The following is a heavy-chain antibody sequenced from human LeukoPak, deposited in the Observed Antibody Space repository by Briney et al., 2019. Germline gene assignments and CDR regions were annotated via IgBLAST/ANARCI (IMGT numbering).Heavy chain of an antibody. CDR3: AKDYDFWSGYSFDY. CDR2: ISGSGGST. D-gene: IGHD3-3*01. J-gene: IGHJ4*02. CDR1: GLTFSSYA. V-gene: IGHV3-23*01. Sequence: GGSLRLSCAASGLTFSSYAMSWVRQAPGKGLEWVSAISGSGGSTYYADSVKGRFTISRDNSKNTLYLQMNSLRAEDTAVYYCAKDYDFWSGYSFDYWGQGTLVTVSS.